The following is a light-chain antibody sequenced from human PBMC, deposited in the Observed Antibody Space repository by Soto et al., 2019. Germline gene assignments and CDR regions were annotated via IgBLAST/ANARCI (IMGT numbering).Light chain of an antibody. CDR3: SSYTTTSTLV. Sequence: QSVLTQPASVPWPPGQSTTIACTGTNGVAGTYNMVSWYQQRPGEAPKLIISEVRNRPSGISYRCTGSKSGNTAALTISGLQPEDEADYYCSSYTTTSTLVFGGGTKVTVL. V-gene: IGLV2-14*01. CDR2: EVR. CDR1: NGVAGTYNM. J-gene: IGLJ3*02.